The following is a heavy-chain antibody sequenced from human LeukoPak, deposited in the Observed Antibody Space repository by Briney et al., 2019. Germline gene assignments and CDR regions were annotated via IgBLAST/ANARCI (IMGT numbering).Heavy chain of an antibody. CDR3: ARGLRWIQLWPGDY. Sequence: PGGSLRLSCAASGFTFSSYGMHWVRQAPGKGLEWVAFIRYDGSNKYYADSVKGRFTISRDNSKNTLYLQMNSLRAEDTAVYYCARGLRWIQLWPGDYWGQGTLVTVSS. CDR1: GFTFSSYG. D-gene: IGHD5-18*01. J-gene: IGHJ4*02. V-gene: IGHV3-30*02. CDR2: IRYDGSNK.